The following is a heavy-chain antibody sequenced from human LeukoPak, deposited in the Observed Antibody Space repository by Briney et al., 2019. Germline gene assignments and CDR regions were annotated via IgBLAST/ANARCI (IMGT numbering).Heavy chain of an antibody. CDR2: ISAYNGNT. V-gene: IGHV1-18*01. J-gene: IGHJ6*02. D-gene: IGHD2-2*01. CDR3: ARVVVVPAAIPAKPWLDTSRYYYYGMDV. CDR1: GYTFLSYG. Sequence: ASVKVSCKASGYTFLSYGFSWVRQPPGQELEGMGLISAYNGNTNYAQKLQGRVTMTTATSTSTAYTELRSLRSDDTAVYYCARVVVVPAAIPAKPWLDTSRYYYYGMDVWGQGTTVTVSS.